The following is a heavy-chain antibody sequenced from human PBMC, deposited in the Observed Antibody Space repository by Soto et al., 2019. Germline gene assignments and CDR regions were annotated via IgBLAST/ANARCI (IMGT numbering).Heavy chain of an antibody. CDR1: GFTFDDHT. J-gene: IGHJ3*01. Sequence: DAQLVESGGGLVQPGKSLRISCVASGFTFDDHTMHWVRQAPGRGLEWVPCISWNSGIIGYADSVKGRFTISRDNAKNSLYLRMDSLRPEDTAVYYCTKDTHSPSGYFEAFDVWGQGTKVTVSS. V-gene: IGHV3-9*01. CDR2: ISWNSGII. D-gene: IGHD3-22*01. CDR3: TKDTHSPSGYFEAFDV.